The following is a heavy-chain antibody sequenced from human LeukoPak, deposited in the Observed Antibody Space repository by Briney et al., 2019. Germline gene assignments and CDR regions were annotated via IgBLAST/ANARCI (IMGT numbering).Heavy chain of an antibody. CDR1: GFTFSSYA. D-gene: IGHD3-10*02. CDR2: ISGSGGST. Sequence: GGSLRLSCAASGFTFSSYAMSWVRQAPGKELEWVSAISGSGGSTYYADSVKGRFTISRDNAKNTLYLQMNSLRAEDTAVYYCARDRYYVLDYWGQGILVTVSS. J-gene: IGHJ4*02. V-gene: IGHV3-23*01. CDR3: ARDRYYVLDY.